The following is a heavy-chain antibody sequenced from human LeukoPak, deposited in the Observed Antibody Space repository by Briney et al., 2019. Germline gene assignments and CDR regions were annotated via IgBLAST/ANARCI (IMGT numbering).Heavy chain of an antibody. D-gene: IGHD6-13*01. J-gene: IGHJ4*02. CDR3: ARGSASYSS. CDR2: INHSGST. Sequence: SETQSLTCAVYGGSFSGYYWSWIRQPPGKGLEWIGEINHSGSTNYNPSLKSRVTISVDTSKNQFSLKLSSVTAADTAVYYCARGSASYSSWGQGTLVTVSS. CDR1: GGSFSGYY. V-gene: IGHV4-34*01.